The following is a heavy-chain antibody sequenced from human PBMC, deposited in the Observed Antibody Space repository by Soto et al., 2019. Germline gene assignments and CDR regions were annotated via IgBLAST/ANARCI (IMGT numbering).Heavy chain of an antibody. V-gene: IGHV3-30*04. J-gene: IGHJ4*02. CDR1: GFTFRRHA. Sequence: GGSLRLSCAASGFTFRRHAVHWVRQAPGKGLEWVAVISSDGSAKYYLDSVKGRFTSSRDNSKNTVFLQLNSLSYEDTAVYYCARSRSGAVADSFDSWGQGTLVTV. D-gene: IGHD3-10*01. CDR2: ISSDGSAK. CDR3: ARSRSGAVADSFDS.